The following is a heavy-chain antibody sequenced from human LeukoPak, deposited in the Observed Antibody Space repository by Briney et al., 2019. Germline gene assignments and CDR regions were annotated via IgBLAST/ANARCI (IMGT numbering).Heavy chain of an antibody. V-gene: IGHV3-30-3*01. CDR2: ISYDGYNE. Sequence: GGSLRLSCAASGFSFSTYVFHWVRQAPGKGLDWVAAISYDGYNEYYADSVKGRFTISSDNSKNTLYMQMNSLRPEDTAVYYCAREFWDTVAIGIFDYWGQGALVTVSS. J-gene: IGHJ4*02. CDR1: GFSFSTYV. D-gene: IGHD5-12*01. CDR3: AREFWDTVAIGIFDY.